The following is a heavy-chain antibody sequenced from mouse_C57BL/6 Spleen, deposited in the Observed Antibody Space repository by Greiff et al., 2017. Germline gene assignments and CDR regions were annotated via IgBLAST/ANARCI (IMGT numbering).Heavy chain of an antibody. Sequence: QVHVKQPGAELVMPGASVKLSCKASGYTFTSYWMHWVKQRPGQGLEWIGEIDPSDSYTNYNQKFKGKSTLTVDKSSSTAYMQLSSLTSEDSAVYYCARRGGGYFDYWGQGTTLTVSS. V-gene: IGHV1-69*01. J-gene: IGHJ2*01. CDR2: IDPSDSYT. CDR1: GYTFTSYW. CDR3: ARRGGGYFDY.